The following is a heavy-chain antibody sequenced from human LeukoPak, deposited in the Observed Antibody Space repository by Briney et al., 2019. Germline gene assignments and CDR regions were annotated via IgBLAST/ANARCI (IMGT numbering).Heavy chain of an antibody. Sequence: PGGSLRLSCAASGFSFSSYDMHWVRQVTGKGLEWVSAIGTAGDTYYPGSVKGRFTISRENAKNSLYLQMNSLRAGDTAVYYCARRTGGWYDYWGQGTLVTVSS. CDR3: ARRTGGWYDY. CDR2: IGTAGDT. CDR1: GFSFSSYD. J-gene: IGHJ4*02. V-gene: IGHV3-13*01. D-gene: IGHD6-19*01.